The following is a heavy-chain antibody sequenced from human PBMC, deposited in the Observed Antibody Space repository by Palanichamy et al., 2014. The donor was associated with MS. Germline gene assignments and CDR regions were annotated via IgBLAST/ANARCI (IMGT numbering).Heavy chain of an antibody. V-gene: IGHV4-59*01. J-gene: IGHJ6*02. CDR1: WLHQWLL. CDR3: ARLRSPGYYGMDV. D-gene: IGHD3-10*01. CDR2: IYYSGST. Sequence: QLRESGPRTGEAFGDPVPHLHCLWWLHQWLLLELDPAAPREGLDWIGFIYYSGSTNYNPSLKSRVTISVDMSKNHFSLKLNSVTAADTAVCYCARLRSPGYYGMDVWGQGTTVTVSS.